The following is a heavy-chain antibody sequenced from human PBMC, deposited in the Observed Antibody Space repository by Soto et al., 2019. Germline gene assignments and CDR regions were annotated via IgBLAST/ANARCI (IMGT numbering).Heavy chain of an antibody. CDR2: INAGNGNT. J-gene: IGHJ3*02. V-gene: IGHV1-3*01. CDR1: GYTFTSYG. CDR3: ARFPPIGEYDI. D-gene: IGHD3-10*01. Sequence: ASVKVSCKASGYTFTSYGISWVRQAPGQRLEWMGWINAGNGNTKYSQKFQGRVTITRDTSASTAYMELSSLRSEDTAVYYCARFPPIGEYDIWGQGTMVTVSS.